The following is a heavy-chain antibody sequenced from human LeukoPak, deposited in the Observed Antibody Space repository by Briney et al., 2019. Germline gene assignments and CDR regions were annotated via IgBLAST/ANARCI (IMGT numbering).Heavy chain of an antibody. CDR1: GGTFSSYA. J-gene: IGHJ4*02. CDR3: ARAGLTTVTTGELGYFDY. D-gene: IGHD4-17*01. Sequence: SVKVSCKASGGTFSSYAISWVRQAPGQGLEWMGRIIPILGIANYAQKFQGRVTITADKSTSTAYMELSSLRSEDTAVYYCARAGLTTVTTGELGYFDYWSQGTLVTVSS. CDR2: IIPILGIA. V-gene: IGHV1-69*04.